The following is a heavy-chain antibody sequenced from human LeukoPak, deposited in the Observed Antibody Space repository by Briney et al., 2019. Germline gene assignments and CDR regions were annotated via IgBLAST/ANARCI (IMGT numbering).Heavy chain of an antibody. Sequence: SETLSLTCTVSGDSITSYYWSWIRQPPGKGLEWIGEINHSGSTNYNPSLKSRVTISVDTSKNQFSLKLSSVTAADTAVYYCARGGAWIQLWLRRGSAFDIWGQGTMVTVSS. CDR2: INHSGST. V-gene: IGHV4-34*01. J-gene: IGHJ3*02. CDR3: ARGGAWIQLWLRRGSAFDI. D-gene: IGHD5-18*01. CDR1: GDSITSYY.